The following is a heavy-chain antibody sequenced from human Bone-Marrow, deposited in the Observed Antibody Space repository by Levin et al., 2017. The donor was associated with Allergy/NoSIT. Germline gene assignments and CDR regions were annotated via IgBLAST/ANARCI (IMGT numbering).Heavy chain of an antibody. D-gene: IGHD1-26*01. CDR3: VRGLGAGGPGDV. CDR1: GFSFSRYW. V-gene: IGHV3-7*04. CDR2: IKEDGGEK. Sequence: LSLTCAGSGFSFSRYWMSWLRQAPGKGLEWVANIKEDGGEKKYVDSVKGRFIISRDNAKNSLYLQMNSLRAEDTAVYYCVRGLGAGGPGDVGGQGTLVTVSS. J-gene: IGHJ4*02.